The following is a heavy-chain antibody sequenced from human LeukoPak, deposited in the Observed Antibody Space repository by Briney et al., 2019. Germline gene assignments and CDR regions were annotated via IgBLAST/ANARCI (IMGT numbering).Heavy chain of an antibody. J-gene: IGHJ4*02. D-gene: IGHD4-23*01. CDR3: ARYLVTHSAIDY. Sequence: GGPLRLSCAASGFTFSSYSMNWVRQAPGKGLEWVSSISSSSSYIYYADSVKGRFTISSDNAKTSLYMQMNSLRAEDTAVYYCARYLVTHSAIDYWGQGTLVTVSS. V-gene: IGHV3-21*01. CDR1: GFTFSSYS. CDR2: ISSSSSYI.